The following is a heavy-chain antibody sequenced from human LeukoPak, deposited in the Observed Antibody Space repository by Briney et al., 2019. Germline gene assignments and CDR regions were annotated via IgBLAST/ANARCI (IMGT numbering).Heavy chain of an antibody. V-gene: IGHV3-74*01. CDR2: INSDGSST. CDR1: GFTFSSYW. Sequence: PGRSLRLSCAASGFTFSSYWMHWVRQAPGKGLVWVSRINSDGSSTSYADSVKGRFTISRDNAKNTLYLQMNSLRAEDTAVYYCAKVGRYSSGWYGGYYFDYWGQGTLVTVSS. CDR3: AKVGRYSSGWYGGYYFDY. D-gene: IGHD6-19*01. J-gene: IGHJ4*02.